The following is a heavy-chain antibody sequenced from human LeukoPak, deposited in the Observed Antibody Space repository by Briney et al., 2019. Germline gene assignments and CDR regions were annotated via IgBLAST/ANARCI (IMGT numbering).Heavy chain of an antibody. J-gene: IGHJ3*02. CDR1: GASIRSGDYY. D-gene: IGHD2-15*01. V-gene: IGHV4-30-4*01. Sequence: SQTLSLTCTVPGASIRSGDYYWSWIRQPPGKGLEWIGYIYDSGSTYYNPSLKSRITISVDTSENRFSLKLSSVTATDTAVYYCARDCSGGSCYGAFDIWGQGTMVTVSS. CDR3: ARDCSGGSCYGAFDI. CDR2: IYDSGST.